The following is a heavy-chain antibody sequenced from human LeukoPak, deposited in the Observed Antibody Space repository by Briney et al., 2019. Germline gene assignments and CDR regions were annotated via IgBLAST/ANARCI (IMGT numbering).Heavy chain of an antibody. CDR2: INRDGSRT. D-gene: IGHD6-13*01. J-gene: IGHJ6*03. Sequence: GGSLRLACAASGFTFSTSWMHWVRQAPGKGLVWVSHINRDGSRTTYADSVKGRFTISRDNSKNTLYLQMNSLRAEDTAVYYCAREGIAAEDGYYYYMDVWGKGTTVTISS. V-gene: IGHV3-74*01. CDR1: GFTFSTSW. CDR3: AREGIAAEDGYYYYMDV.